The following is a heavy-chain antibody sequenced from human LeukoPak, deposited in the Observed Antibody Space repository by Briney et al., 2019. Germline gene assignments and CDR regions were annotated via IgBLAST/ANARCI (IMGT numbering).Heavy chain of an antibody. Sequence: GGSLRLSCAASTLIFSANYMTWVRQAPGKGLEWVSVISGSGGSTNYADSVKGRFTISRDNSKNTLYLQMNSLRAEDTAVYYCGVYSSSWHDYWGQGTLVTVSS. CDR3: GVYSSSWHDY. CDR1: TLIFSANY. CDR2: ISGSGGST. D-gene: IGHD6-13*01. V-gene: IGHV3-23*01. J-gene: IGHJ4*02.